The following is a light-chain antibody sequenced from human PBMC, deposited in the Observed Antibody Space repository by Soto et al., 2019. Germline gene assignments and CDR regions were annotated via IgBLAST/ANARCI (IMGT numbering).Light chain of an antibody. CDR3: SSCGDNDIYV. J-gene: IGLJ1*01. Sequence: QSVLTQPPSVSGAPGQRVTISCTGSSSNIGAGYAVHWYQQLPGTAPKLLIYGDNNRPSGVPDRFSGSKSGTSASLAITGLQAEDEADYYCSSCGDNDIYVFGTGTKVTVL. CDR1: SSNIGAGYA. V-gene: IGLV1-40*01. CDR2: GDN.